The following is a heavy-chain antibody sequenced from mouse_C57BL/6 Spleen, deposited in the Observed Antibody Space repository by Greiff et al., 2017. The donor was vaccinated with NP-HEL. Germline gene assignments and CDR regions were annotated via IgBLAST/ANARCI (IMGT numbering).Heavy chain of an antibody. CDR1: GYSITSGYY. CDR3: ARITTTSYYFDY. CDR2: ISYDGSN. Sequence: EVTLQESGPGLVKPSQSLSLTCSVTGYSITSGYYWNWIRQFPGNKLEWMGYISYDGSNNYNPSLKNRISITRDTSKNQFFLKLNSVTTENTATYYCARITTTSYYFDYGGKDTTLTVSS. V-gene: IGHV3-6*01. D-gene: IGHD1-1*01. J-gene: IGHJ2*01.